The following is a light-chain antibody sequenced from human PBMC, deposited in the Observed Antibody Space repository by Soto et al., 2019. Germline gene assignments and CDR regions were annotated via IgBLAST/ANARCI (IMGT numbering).Light chain of an antibody. CDR1: QDISTY. J-gene: IGKJ5*01. Sequence: DIQMTQSPSSLSASVGDIVTITCQASQDISTYLNWYQQKPGKAPNLLIYDVSNLKTGVPPRFSGSGSGTDFTLTIRSLQPEDFTPYCCQHYDDFPIPFGQGRRFAIK. CDR2: DVS. V-gene: IGKV1-33*01. CDR3: QHYDDFPIP.